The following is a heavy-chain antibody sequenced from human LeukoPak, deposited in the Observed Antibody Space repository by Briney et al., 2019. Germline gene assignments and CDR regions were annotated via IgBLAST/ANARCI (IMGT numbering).Heavy chain of an antibody. CDR2: IYYSGRT. V-gene: IGHV4-31*03. D-gene: IGHD2-21*02. CDR1: GGSISSGGYY. Sequence: PSETLSLTCTVSGGSISSGGYYWSWIRQPPGTGLEWIGYIYYSGRTYYNPSLRSRITVSTDTSKSQFSLKVNSVTAADTAVYYCARSRDYSFDYWGQGTLVTVSS. J-gene: IGHJ4*02. CDR3: ARSRDYSFDY.